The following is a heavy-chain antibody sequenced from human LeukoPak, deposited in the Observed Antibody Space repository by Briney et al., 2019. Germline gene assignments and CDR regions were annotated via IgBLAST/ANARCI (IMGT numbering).Heavy chain of an antibody. CDR1: GYTFTSYY. V-gene: IGHV1-46*01. D-gene: IGHD1-26*01. CDR3: ARDNSVGDNAWWFDP. J-gene: IGHJ5*02. CDR2: INPTGGST. Sequence: ASVKVSCKASGYTFTSYYMRWVRQAPGQGLEWMGLINPTGGSTGYAQKFQGRVTMTRDMSTSTDYMELSSLRSEDTAIYYCARDNSVGDNAWWFDPWGQGTLVTVSS.